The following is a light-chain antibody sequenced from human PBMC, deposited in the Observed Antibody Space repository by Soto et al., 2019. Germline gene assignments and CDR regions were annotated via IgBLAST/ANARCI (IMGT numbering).Light chain of an antibody. CDR3: QQLNSYPSIT. V-gene: IGKV1-9*01. J-gene: IGKJ5*01. Sequence: DIQMTQSPSSLSASVGDRVTIPCRASQGIGSYLAWYQQKPGKAPKLLIYAASTLQSGVPSRFSGSGSGTEFTLTISSLQPEDFATYYCQQLNSYPSITFGQGTRLEIK. CDR1: QGIGSY. CDR2: AAS.